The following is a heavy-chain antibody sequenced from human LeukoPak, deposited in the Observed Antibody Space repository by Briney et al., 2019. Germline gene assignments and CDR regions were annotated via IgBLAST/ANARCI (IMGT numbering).Heavy chain of an antibody. CDR3: ARHEYYHDSIGNEWRASAFDN. J-gene: IGHJ4*02. Sequence: SETLSLTCTVSDGSISSSSYYWGWIRQPPGKGLEWIGSMYYSGSTCYNPSLKSRVTISVDTSKNQFSLKLSSVTVADTAVYYCARHEYYHDSIGNEWRASAFDNWGQGTLVTVSS. D-gene: IGHD3-22*01. CDR2: MYYSGST. CDR1: DGSISSSSYY. V-gene: IGHV4-39*01.